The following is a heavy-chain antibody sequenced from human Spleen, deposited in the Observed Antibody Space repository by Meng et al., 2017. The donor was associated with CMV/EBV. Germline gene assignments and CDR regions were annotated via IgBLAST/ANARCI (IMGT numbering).Heavy chain of an antibody. CDR2: ISSSSSYI. V-gene: IGHV3-21*01. CDR3: AREQCSSTSCYTGGVYYYYGMDV. D-gene: IGHD2-2*02. Sequence: GESLKISYAASGFTFSSYSMNWVRQAPGKGLEWVSSISSSSSYIYYADSVKGRFTISRDNAKNSLYLQMNSLRAEDTAVYYCAREQCSSTSCYTGGVYYYYGMDVWGQGTTVTVSS. J-gene: IGHJ6*02. CDR1: GFTFSSYS.